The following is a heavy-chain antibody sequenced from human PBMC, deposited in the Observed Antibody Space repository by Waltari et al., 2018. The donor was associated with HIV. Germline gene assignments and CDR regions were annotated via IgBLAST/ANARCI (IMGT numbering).Heavy chain of an antibody. CDR2: VRDVDST. D-gene: IGHD5-12*01. J-gene: IGHJ4*02. CDR1: GFRFSNYA. Sequence: EVQLLESGGGVVQPGGSLRLSCAAPGFRFSNYALSWVRQAPGEGLEWVAVVRDVDSTYYVDSVKGRFIISRDDSKDTLYLQMNSLRVEDTAVYYCAKDDRATRGLDNWGQGTLVTVSS. V-gene: IGHV3-23*01. CDR3: AKDDRATRGLDN.